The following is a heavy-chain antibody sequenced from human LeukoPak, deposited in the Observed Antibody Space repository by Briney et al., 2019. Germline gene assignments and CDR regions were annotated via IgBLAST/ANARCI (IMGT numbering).Heavy chain of an antibody. Sequence: SETLPVTCGVHGVSFSDYYWGWIRQSPGKRLEWIGEIYHTGDTHYNPSLKSRVTISIDTSKNQFSLNVTSLTAADTSVYYCARGRHRIDHDPRGRSLVHVYFDNWGQGSLVTDSS. J-gene: IGHJ4*02. CDR1: GVSFSDYY. V-gene: IGHV4-34*01. CDR3: ARGRHRIDHDPRGRSLVHVYFDN. D-gene: IGHD3-16*01. CDR2: IYHTGDT.